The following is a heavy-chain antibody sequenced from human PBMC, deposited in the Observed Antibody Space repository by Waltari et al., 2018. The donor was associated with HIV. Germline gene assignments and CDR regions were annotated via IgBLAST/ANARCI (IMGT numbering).Heavy chain of an antibody. D-gene: IGHD3-10*01. CDR1: GFTFSRYW. J-gene: IGHJ4*02. CDR3: ARGGFYGSGSKVN. Sequence: EVQLVESGGGLVQPGGSLRLSCAASGFTFSRYWMSWVRQAPGKGREWVAKIKQDGSEKYYVDSVNGRFTISRDNAENSLYLQMNSLRAEDTAVYYCARGGFYGSGSKVNWGQGTLVTVSS. CDR2: IKQDGSEK. V-gene: IGHV3-7*04.